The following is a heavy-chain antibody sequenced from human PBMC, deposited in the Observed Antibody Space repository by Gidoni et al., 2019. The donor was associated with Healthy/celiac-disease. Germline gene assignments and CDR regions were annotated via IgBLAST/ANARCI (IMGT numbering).Heavy chain of an antibody. CDR1: GFPFSSYS. D-gene: IGHD6-13*01. J-gene: IGHJ4*02. V-gene: IGHV3-21*01. CDR3: AREAQYSSRLDY. CDR2: ISSSSSYI. Sequence: EVQLVESGGGLVKPGGSLRLSCAASGFPFSSYSMNWVRQAPGKGLEWVSSISSSSSYIYYADSVKGRFTISRDNAKNSLYLQMNSLRAEDTAVYYCAREAQYSSRLDYWGQGTLVTVSS.